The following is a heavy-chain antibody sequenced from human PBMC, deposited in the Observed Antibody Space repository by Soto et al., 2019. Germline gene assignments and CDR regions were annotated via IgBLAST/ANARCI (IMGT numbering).Heavy chain of an antibody. V-gene: IGHV2-5*02. CDR1: GFSLSTSGVG. CDR3: AHRYLGDLLFDY. D-gene: IGHD3-16*01. CDR2: IYWDDDK. J-gene: IGHJ4*02. Sequence: QITLKESGPTLVKPTQTLTLTCTFSGFSLSTSGVGVGWIRQPPGKALEWLALIYWDDDKRYSPSLKSRLTITKDHSNNQVVLTMTIMDPVDTATYYCAHRYLGDLLFDYWGQGTLVTVSS.